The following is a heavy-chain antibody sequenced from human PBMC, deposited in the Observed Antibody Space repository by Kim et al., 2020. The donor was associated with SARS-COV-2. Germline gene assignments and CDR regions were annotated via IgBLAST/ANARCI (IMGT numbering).Heavy chain of an antibody. J-gene: IGHJ5*02. CDR2: INHSGST. D-gene: IGHD6-13*01. Sequence: SETLSLTCAVYGGSFSGYYWSWIRQPPGKGLEWIGEINHSGSTNYNPSLKSRVTISVDTSKNQFSLKLSSVTAADTAVYYCARTSIAAAGQYNRFDPWG. V-gene: IGHV4-34*01. CDR1: GGSFSGYY. CDR3: ARTSIAAAGQYNRFDP.